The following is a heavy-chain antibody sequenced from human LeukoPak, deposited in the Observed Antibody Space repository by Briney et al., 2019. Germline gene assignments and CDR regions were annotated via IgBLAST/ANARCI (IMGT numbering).Heavy chain of an antibody. CDR2: IDHSGST. Sequence: SETLSLTCAVYGGSFTGYYWSWIRQSPGKGLEWIGEIDHSGSTNYNPSLKSRVTISVDTSKNQFSLELSSVTAADTAVYHCASSNHFWSGYYLLDYWGQGTLVTVSS. V-gene: IGHV4-34*01. CDR3: ASSNHFWSGYYLLDY. D-gene: IGHD3-3*02. J-gene: IGHJ4*02. CDR1: GGSFTGYY.